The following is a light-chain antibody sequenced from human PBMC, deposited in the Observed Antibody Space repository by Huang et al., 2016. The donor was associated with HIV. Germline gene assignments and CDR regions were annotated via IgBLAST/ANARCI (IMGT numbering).Light chain of an antibody. V-gene: IGKV3-15*01. J-gene: IGKJ1*01. Sequence: DIVMTQSPATLSVSPGERATLSCRASQSVRSNLAWYQQKPGQAPRLLIYGASTRATGIPARLSGSGSGTEFTRTISSLQSEDFAVYYCQQYNNWPPWTFGQGTKVEIK. CDR2: GAS. CDR3: QQYNNWPPWT. CDR1: QSVRSN.